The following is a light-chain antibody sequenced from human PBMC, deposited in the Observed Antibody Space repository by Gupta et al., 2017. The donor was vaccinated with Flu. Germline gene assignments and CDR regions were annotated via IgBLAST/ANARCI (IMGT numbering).Light chain of an antibody. V-gene: IGKV3-20*01. CDR2: GAS. Sequence: EIVLTQSPGTLSLSPGERATLSCRASQSVSSSYLAWYQQKPGQAPRLLIYGASSRATGIPDRFSGSGSGTDFTLTISRLEPEDFAVYYCQQYGSSPKLTLAEGPRWRSN. CDR3: QQYGSSPKLT. J-gene: IGKJ4*01. CDR1: QSVSSSY.